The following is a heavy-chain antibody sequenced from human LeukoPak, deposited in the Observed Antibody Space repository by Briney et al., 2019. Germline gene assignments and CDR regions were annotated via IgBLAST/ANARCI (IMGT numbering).Heavy chain of an antibody. V-gene: IGHV4-61*02. J-gene: IGHJ4*02. D-gene: IGHD3-10*01. CDR2: IYTSGST. CDR1: GGSISSGSYY. CDR3: VYYYGSGSVEY. Sequence: PSETLSLTCTVSGGSISSGSYYWSWIRQPAGKGLEWIGRIYTSGSTNYNPSLKSRVTISVDTSKNQFSPKLSSVTAADTAVYYCVYYYGSGSVEYWGQGTLVTVSS.